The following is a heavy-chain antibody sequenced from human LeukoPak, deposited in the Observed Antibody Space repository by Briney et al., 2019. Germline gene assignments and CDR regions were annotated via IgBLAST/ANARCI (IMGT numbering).Heavy chain of an antibody. V-gene: IGHV3-7*01. CDR1: EFSLSGYW. D-gene: IGHD6-13*01. J-gene: IGHJ4*02. Sequence: GSLRLSCAASEFSLSGYWMSLVRQAPGKGLEWVANIKKDGREKNYVDSVKGRFTTSRDNAKNTLYLQMNSLRAEDTAVYYCASASSHRIAAGGDYWGQGTLVTVSS. CDR3: ASASSHRIAAGGDY. CDR2: IKKDGREK.